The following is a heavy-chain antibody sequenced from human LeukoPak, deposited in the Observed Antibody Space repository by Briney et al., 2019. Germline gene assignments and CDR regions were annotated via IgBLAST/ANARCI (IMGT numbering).Heavy chain of an antibody. CDR2: ISSDESDK. Sequence: PGGSLSLSCAASGFTSSNYAMHWVRQAPGKGLEWVAFISSDESDKYYADSVKGRFTISRDNSKNTLYLQMNSLRAEDTAVYYCARDISGWYSGGYFRMDVWGQGTTVTVSS. V-gene: IGHV3-30-3*01. CDR3: ARDISGWYSGGYFRMDV. D-gene: IGHD6-19*01. J-gene: IGHJ6*02. CDR1: GFTSSNYA.